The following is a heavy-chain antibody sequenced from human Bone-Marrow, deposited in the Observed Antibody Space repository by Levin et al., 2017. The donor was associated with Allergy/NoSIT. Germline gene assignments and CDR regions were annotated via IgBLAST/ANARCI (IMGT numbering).Heavy chain of an antibody. CDR1: GFSFSYYG. CDR2: ISHDGSNE. V-gene: IGHV3-30*03. CDR3: ARGKTGSGKYGKDL. D-gene: IGHD1-26*01. Sequence: GGSLRLSCAASGFSFSYYGMHWVRQAPGKGLEWLAVISHDGSNENYVDSVRGRFTISRDNSKNTVFLQISSLRVEDSGIYFCARGKTGSGKYGKDLWGQGTTVIVSS. J-gene: IGHJ6*02.